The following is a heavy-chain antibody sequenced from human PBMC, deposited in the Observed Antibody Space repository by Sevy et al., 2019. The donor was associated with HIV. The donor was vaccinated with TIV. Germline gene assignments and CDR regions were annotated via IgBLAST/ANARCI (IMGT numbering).Heavy chain of an antibody. V-gene: IGHV3-74*01. CDR1: GFTFSSYW. CDR3: ARDSLRHSSTRADY. Sequence: GGSLRLSCAASGFTFSSYWMHWVRQAPGKGLLWVSRINSDGSTTSYADSVKGRFTISRDNAKNKLYLHMNSLRAEDTAVYYCARDSLRHSSTRADYWGQGTLVTVSS. CDR2: INSDGSTT. J-gene: IGHJ4*02. D-gene: IGHD2-2*01.